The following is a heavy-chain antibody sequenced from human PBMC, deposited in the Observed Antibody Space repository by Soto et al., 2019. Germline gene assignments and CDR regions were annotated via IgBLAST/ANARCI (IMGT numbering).Heavy chain of an antibody. CDR1: GFTFSSYG. D-gene: IGHD4-17*01. J-gene: IGHJ4*02. V-gene: IGHV3-30*03. CDR3: VSPLPGDHSEYYFDY. Sequence: GGSLRLSCAASGFTFSSYGMHWVRQAPGKGLEWVAVISYDGSNKYYADSVKGRFTISRDNSKNTLYLQMNSLRAEDTAVYYCVSPLPGDHSEYYFDYWGQGTLVTVSS. CDR2: ISYDGSNK.